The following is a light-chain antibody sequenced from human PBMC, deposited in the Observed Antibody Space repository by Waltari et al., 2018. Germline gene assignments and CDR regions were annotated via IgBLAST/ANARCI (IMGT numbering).Light chain of an antibody. Sequence: QSVLTTPPSVSAASGQKVTIPCPGSHPNIGNDYVSWYPQFPGTAPKLLIYENGKRPSGIPGRFSGSKSGTSATLDIHGLQTGDEADYYCGTWDSRMSVAVLGGGTKVTVL. V-gene: IGLV1-51*01. CDR3: GTWDSRMSVAV. CDR2: ENG. J-gene: IGLJ2*01. CDR1: HPNIGNDY.